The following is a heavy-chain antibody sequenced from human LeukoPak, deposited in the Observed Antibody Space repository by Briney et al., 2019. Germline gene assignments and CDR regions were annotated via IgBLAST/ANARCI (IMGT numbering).Heavy chain of an antibody. Sequence: GGSLRLSCAASGFTFSTFAIHWVRQAPGKGLDWVAVISYDGNNKYYADSVKGRFTISRDNSKNTLYLQMNGLRAEETAMYYCATPYTSGWSLYFDNWGQGTLVTVSS. J-gene: IGHJ4*02. CDR3: ATPYTSGWSLYFDN. D-gene: IGHD6-19*01. V-gene: IGHV3-30-3*01. CDR1: GFTFSTFA. CDR2: ISYDGNNK.